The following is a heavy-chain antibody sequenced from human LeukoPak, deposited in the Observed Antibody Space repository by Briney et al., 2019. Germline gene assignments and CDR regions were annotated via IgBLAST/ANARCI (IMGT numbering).Heavy chain of an antibody. CDR3: TRGELLWFGELFEGHLDY. CDR1: VFTFGHYA. J-gene: IGHJ4*02. Sequence: GGSLRLSCTASVFTFGHYAMSWVRHAPGKGLEWVVFIRSKAYGGTTEYAASVKGRFTISSDDSKIIAYLQMNSLKTEDTAVYYCTRGELLWFGELFEGHLDYWGQGALVTVSS. V-gene: IGHV3-49*04. CDR2: IRSKAYGGTT. D-gene: IGHD3-10*01.